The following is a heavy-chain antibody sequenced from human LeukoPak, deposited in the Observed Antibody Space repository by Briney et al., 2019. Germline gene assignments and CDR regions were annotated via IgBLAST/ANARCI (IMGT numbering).Heavy chain of an antibody. J-gene: IGHJ6*03. CDR2: VTGNAATT. CDR3: AKIQGYMDV. V-gene: IGHV3-23*01. CDR1: GFTFSNHG. Sequence: GGYLRLSCAASGFTFSNHGMIWVRQDPGGGLGWVSAVTGNAATTYYADSVKGRFTISRDNSKNTLYLQMNSLRAEDTGVYYCAKIQGYMDVWGKGTTVTVSS.